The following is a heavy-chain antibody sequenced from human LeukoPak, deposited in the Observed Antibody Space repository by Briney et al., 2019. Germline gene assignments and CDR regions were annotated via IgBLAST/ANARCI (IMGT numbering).Heavy chain of an antibody. CDR3: ARVIKRAAPAFDI. CDR2: MNPNSGNT. CDR1: GYTFTSYD. Sequence: GASVKVSCKASGYTFTSYDINWVRQATGQGLEWMGWMNPNSGNTGYAQKFQGRVTMTRDTSISTAYMELSRLRSDDTAVYYCARVIKRAAPAFDIWGQGTMVTVSS. J-gene: IGHJ3*02. D-gene: IGHD6-13*01. V-gene: IGHV1-8*01.